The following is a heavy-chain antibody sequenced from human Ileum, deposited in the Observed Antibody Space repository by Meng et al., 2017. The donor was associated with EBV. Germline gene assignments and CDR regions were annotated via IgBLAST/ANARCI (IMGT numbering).Heavy chain of an antibody. CDR3: ARGNKVSDRGFDY. CDR1: GGSFSGYY. CDR2: INHSGST. Sequence: VQLQQWGAGLLKPSETLSLPCAVYGGSFSGYYWSWIRQPPGKGLEWIGEINHSGSTNYNPSLKSRVTISVDTSKNQFSLKPSSVTAADTAVYYCARGNKVSDRGFDYWGQGTLVTVSS. J-gene: IGHJ4*02. V-gene: IGHV4-34*01. D-gene: IGHD3-10*01.